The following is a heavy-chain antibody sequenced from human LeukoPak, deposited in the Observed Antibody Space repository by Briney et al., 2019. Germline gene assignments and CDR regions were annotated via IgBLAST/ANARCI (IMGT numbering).Heavy chain of an antibody. Sequence: SETLSLTCTVSGSSMSTYYWTWIRQSPGKGLDWIGYIFHRGSTNYNPSLKSRVTMSVDTSKNQFSLNLSSVTAADTAVYYCARRRGTTIDYWGQGTLVTVSS. D-gene: IGHD1-7*01. CDR2: IFHRGST. V-gene: IGHV4-59*01. CDR3: ARRRGTTIDY. J-gene: IGHJ4*02. CDR1: GSSMSTYY.